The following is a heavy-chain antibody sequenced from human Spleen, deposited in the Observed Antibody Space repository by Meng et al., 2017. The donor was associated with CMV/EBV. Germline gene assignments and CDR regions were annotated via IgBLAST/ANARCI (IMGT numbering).Heavy chain of an antibody. V-gene: IGHV4-34*01. J-gene: IGHJ4*02. D-gene: IGHD2-2*01. CDR1: GGSFSGYY. CDR3: ARDRGVPAAPDY. CDR2: INHSGST. Sequence: QARHKRWGAVLLKPSETLPLTCAVYGGSFSGYYWSWIRQPPGKGLEWIGEINHSGSTNYNPSLKSRVTISVDTSKNQFSLKLSSVTAADTAVYYCARDRGVPAAPDYWGQGTLVTVSS.